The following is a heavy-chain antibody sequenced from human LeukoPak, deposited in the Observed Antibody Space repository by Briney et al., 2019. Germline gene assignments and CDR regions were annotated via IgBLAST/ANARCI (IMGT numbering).Heavy chain of an antibody. CDR3: ARDAGSSLWFDP. V-gene: IGHV3-23*01. CDR1: GFTFSTYA. CDR2: ISGRGDST. Sequence: SGGSLRLSCAASGFTFSTYAMSWVRQAPGKGLEWVSGISGRGDSTYYADSVKGRFTISRDNAKNSLYLQMNSLRAEDTAVYYCARDAGSSLWFDPWGQGTLVTVSS. J-gene: IGHJ5*02. D-gene: IGHD3-10*01.